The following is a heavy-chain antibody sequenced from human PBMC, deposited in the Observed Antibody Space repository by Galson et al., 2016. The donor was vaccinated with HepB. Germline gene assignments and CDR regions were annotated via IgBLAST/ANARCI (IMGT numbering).Heavy chain of an antibody. D-gene: IGHD3-10*01. V-gene: IGHV3-30*18. CDR2: TAYDGSNK. Sequence: SLRLSCAASGFTFSSYGMHWVRQAPGKGLEWVAVTAYDGSNKYYADSVKGRFTISRDNSKNTLYLEMSSLRAEDTAVYYCAKDKGRFGELPDHGMDFWGQGTTVIVSS. CDR1: GFTFSSYG. CDR3: AKDKGRFGELPDHGMDF. J-gene: IGHJ6*02.